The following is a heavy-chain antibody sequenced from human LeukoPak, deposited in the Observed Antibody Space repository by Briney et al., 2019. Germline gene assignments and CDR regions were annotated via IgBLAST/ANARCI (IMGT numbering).Heavy chain of an antibody. Sequence: GGSLRLSCAASGFTFSSYAMSWVRHAPGKGLEWVSAISGSGGSTYYADSVKGRFTISRDNSKNTLYLQMNSLRAEDTAVYYCAKKEYGDYGGFDYWGQGTLVTVSS. V-gene: IGHV3-23*01. CDR3: AKKEYGDYGGFDY. J-gene: IGHJ4*02. D-gene: IGHD4-17*01. CDR2: ISGSGGST. CDR1: GFTFSSYA.